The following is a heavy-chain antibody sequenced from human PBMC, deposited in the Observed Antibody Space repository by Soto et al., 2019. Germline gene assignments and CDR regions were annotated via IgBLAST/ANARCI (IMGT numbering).Heavy chain of an antibody. CDR3: ARENRDYYGSGSYRYYYGMDV. V-gene: IGHV1-69*04. CDR2: IIPILGIA. CDR1: GGTFSSYT. J-gene: IGHJ6*02. Sequence: SVKVSCKASGGTFSSYTISWVRQAPGQGLEWMGRIIPILGIANYAQKFQGRVTITADKSTSTAYMELSSLRSEDTAVYYCARENRDYYGSGSYRYYYGMDVWG. D-gene: IGHD3-10*01.